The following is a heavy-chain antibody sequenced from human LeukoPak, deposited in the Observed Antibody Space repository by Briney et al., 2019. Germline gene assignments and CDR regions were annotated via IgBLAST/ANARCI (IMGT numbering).Heavy chain of an antibody. CDR3: TRAGYDTSGFWYFHR. V-gene: IGHV4-59*01. CDR2: MYYSGST. J-gene: IGHJ2*01. CDR1: GGSISNYY. D-gene: IGHD3-22*01. Sequence: TSSETLSLTCSVSGGSISNYYWSWIRQPQGKGLEWIRCMYYSGSTNYNPSLKSRATISEDTSKKQFSLKLSSVTAADTAVYYCTRAGYDTSGFWYFHRWGRGTLVTVSS.